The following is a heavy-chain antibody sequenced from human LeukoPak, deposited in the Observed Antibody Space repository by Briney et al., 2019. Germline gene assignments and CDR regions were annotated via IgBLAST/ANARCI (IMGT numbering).Heavy chain of an antibody. J-gene: IGHJ4*02. CDR1: GENFSIYF. Sequence: SETLSLTCAVYGENFSIYFYSWIRQPPGKGLEWIGEINHGGSTSYNPSLKSRVTISVDTSKNQFSLKLSSVTAADTAVYYCARRGFWSGYYRPRDCYFDYWGQGTLVTVSS. D-gene: IGHD3-3*01. CDR2: INHGGST. CDR3: ARRGFWSGYYRPRDCYFDY. V-gene: IGHV4-34*01.